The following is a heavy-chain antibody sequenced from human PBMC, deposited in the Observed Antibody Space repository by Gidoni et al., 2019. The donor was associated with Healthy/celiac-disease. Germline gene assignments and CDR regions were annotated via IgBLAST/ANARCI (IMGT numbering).Heavy chain of an antibody. D-gene: IGHD2-2*01. CDR1: GFTFSSYS. V-gene: IGHV3-21*01. J-gene: IGHJ6*02. CDR2: ISSISSYI. CDR3: ARDCSSTSCPAPYYYGMDV. Sequence: EVQLVESGGGLVKPGGSLRLSCAASGFTFSSYSMNGVRQAPGKGLEWFSSISSISSYIYYADSVKGRFTISRDNAKNSLYLQMNSLRAEDTAVYYCARDCSSTSCPAPYYYGMDVWGQGTTVTVSS.